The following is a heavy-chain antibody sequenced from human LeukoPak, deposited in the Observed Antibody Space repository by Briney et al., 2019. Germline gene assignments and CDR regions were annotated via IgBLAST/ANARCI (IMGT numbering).Heavy chain of an antibody. J-gene: IGHJ4*02. CDR1: GGTFSSYA. V-gene: IGHV1-69*13. D-gene: IGHD3-22*01. Sequence: SVKVFCKASGGTFSSYAISWVRQAPGQGLEWMGGIIPIFGTANYAQKFQGRVTITADESTSTAYMELSSLRSEDTAVYYCARGPITTRSHFDYWGQGTLVTVSS. CDR3: ARGPITTRSHFDY. CDR2: IIPIFGTA.